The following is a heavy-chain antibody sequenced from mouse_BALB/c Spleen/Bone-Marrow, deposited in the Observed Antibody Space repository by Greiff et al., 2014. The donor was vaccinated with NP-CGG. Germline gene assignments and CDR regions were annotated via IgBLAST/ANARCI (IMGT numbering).Heavy chain of an antibody. V-gene: IGHV14-3*02. CDR3: ARWEYYAMDY. D-gene: IGHD4-1*01. Sequence: VQLKHSGAELVKPGASVKLSCTASGFNIKDTYMHWVKQRPEQGLEWIGRIDPANGSTKYDPKFQGKATITADTSSNTAYLQLSSLTSEDTAVYYCARWEYYAMDYWGQGTSVTVSS. CDR1: GFNIKDTY. J-gene: IGHJ4*01. CDR2: IDPANGST.